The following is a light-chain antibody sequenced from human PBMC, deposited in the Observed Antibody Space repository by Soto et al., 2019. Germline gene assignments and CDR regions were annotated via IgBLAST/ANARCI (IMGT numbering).Light chain of an antibody. J-gene: IGKJ1*01. CDR3: QQRSNWPWT. CDR1: QSVSSY. V-gene: IGKV3-11*01. CDR2: DAS. Sequence: EIVLTQSPATLSLSPGERATLSCRASQSVSSYLAWYQQKPGQAPRLLIYDASNRATGIPARFSGSGSWTDFTLTSSSLEPEDFAVYYCQQRSNWPWTFGQGTKVEIK.